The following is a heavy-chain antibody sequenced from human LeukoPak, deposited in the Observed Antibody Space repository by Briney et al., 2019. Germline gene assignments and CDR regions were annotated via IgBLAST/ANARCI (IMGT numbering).Heavy chain of an antibody. Sequence: GGSLRLSCAASGFPFSTYAMHWVRQAPGEGLEYVSAISSNGVNTYYGNSVKGRFTISRDNSKNTLDLQMGSLRAEDTAVYYCARRGSGYSQNYFDYWGQGTLVTVSS. CDR1: GFPFSTYA. D-gene: IGHD3-22*01. J-gene: IGHJ4*02. CDR2: ISSNGVNT. CDR3: ARRGSGYSQNYFDY. V-gene: IGHV3-64*01.